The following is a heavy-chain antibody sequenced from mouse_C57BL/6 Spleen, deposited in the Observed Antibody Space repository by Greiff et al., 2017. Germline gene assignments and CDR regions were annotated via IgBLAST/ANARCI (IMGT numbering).Heavy chain of an antibody. CDR3: ARSRTITTVTSGGYFDY. V-gene: IGHV1-7*01. J-gene: IGHJ2*01. CDR2: INPSSGYT. Sequence: QVHVKQSGAELAKPGASVKLSCKASGYTFTSYWMHWVKQRPGQGLEWIGYINPSSGYTKYNQKFKDKATLTADKSSSTAYMQLSSLTYEDSAVYYCARSRTITTVTSGGYFDYWGQGTTRTVSS. D-gene: IGHD1-1*01. CDR1: GYTFTSYW.